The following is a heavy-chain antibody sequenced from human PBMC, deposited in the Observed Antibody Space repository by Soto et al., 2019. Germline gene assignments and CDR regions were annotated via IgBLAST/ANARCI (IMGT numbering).Heavy chain of an antibody. CDR3: AKASNYLYFYYYGMDV. J-gene: IGHJ6*02. V-gene: IGHV3-30*18. Sequence: PGGSLRLSCAASGFTFSSYGMHWVRQAPGKGLEWVAVISYDGSNKYYADSVKGRFTISRDNSKNTLYPQMNSLRAEDTAVYYCAKASNYLYFYYYGMDVWGQGTTVT. CDR1: GFTFSSYG. D-gene: IGHD4-4*01. CDR2: ISYDGSNK.